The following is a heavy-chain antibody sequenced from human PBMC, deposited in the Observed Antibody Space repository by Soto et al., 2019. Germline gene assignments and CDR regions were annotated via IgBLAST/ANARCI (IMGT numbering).Heavy chain of an antibody. CDR1: GFTFGNFG. Sequence: QVQLVESGGGVVQPGRSLRLSCAASGFTFGNFGIHWVRQAPGKGLEWVADISSDGSRKFYADSVKGRFTISRDNSKNTLYLQMTSLRTEDTAVYFCARGCSGGTNCFYFDFWGQGILVNVSS. V-gene: IGHV3-30*03. CDR2: ISSDGSRK. CDR3: ARGCSGGTNCFYFDF. D-gene: IGHD6-13*01. J-gene: IGHJ4*02.